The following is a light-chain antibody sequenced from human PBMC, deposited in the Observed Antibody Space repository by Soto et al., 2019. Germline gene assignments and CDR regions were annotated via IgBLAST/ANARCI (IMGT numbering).Light chain of an antibody. Sequence: TQASASMSLPPVQSATLSCSASQSVSSKLAWYQQKPGQAPGLLIYDASSRATGIPDRFSGSGSGTDFTLTVSRLEPEDFAVYYCQQYGSSPRTFGQGTKVDIK. CDR3: QQYGSSPRT. CDR1: QSVSSK. V-gene: IGKV3-20*01. CDR2: DAS. J-gene: IGKJ1*01.